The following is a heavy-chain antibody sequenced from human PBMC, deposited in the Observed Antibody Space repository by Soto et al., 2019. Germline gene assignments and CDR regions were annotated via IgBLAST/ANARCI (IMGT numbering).Heavy chain of an antibody. D-gene: IGHD3-22*01. V-gene: IGHV1-69*01. Sequence: QVQLVQSGAEVKKPGSSVKVSCKASGGTFRSYSISWVRQAPGQGLEWMGGIIPTFDITNYAQKFQGRGTITADESTRTAYMELSSIGSDDTAVYYWARPDEGGYSSNHHYSYALDVWGQGTTVTV. CDR3: ARPDEGGYSSNHHYSYALDV. CDR1: GGTFRSYS. CDR2: IIPTFDIT. J-gene: IGHJ6*02.